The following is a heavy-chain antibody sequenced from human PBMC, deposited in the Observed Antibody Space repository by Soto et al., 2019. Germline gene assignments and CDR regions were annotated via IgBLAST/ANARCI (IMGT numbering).Heavy chain of an antibody. D-gene: IGHD3-9*01. CDR3: ERGDITIPKNYYYYMDV. V-gene: IGHV1-8*01. CDR1: GYTFTSYD. CDR2: MNPNSGNT. J-gene: IGHJ6*03. Sequence: ASVKVSCKASGYTFTSYDINWVRQATGQGLEWMGWMNPNSGNTGYAQKFQGRVTMTRNTSISTAYMELSSLRSEDTAVYYCERGDITIPKNYYYYMDVWGKGTTVTVSS.